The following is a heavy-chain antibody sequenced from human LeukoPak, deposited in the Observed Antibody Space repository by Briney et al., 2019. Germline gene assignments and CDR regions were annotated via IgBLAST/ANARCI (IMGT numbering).Heavy chain of an antibody. CDR1: GGSISSSSYY. CDR3: ARGEAAAAADWYFDL. Sequence: SETLSLTCTVSGGSISSSSYYWGWIRQPPGKGLEWIGSIYYSGGTYYNPSLKSRVTISVDTSKNQFSLKLSSVTAADTAAYYCARGEAAAAADWYFDLWGRGTLVTVSS. D-gene: IGHD6-13*01. J-gene: IGHJ2*01. V-gene: IGHV4-39*07. CDR2: IYYSGGT.